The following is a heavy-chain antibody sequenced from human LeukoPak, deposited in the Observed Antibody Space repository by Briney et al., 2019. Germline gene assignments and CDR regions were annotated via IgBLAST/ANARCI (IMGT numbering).Heavy chain of an antibody. CDR3: ARDATPKTY. CDR2: INHSGST. CDR1: GGSFSGYY. Sequence: PSETLSLTCAVYGGSFSGYYWSWIRQPPGKGLEWIGEINHSGSTNYNPSLKSRVTISVDTSKNQFSLKLSSVTAADTAVYYCARDATPKTYWGQGTLVTVSS. V-gene: IGHV4-34*01. J-gene: IGHJ4*02. D-gene: IGHD2-2*01.